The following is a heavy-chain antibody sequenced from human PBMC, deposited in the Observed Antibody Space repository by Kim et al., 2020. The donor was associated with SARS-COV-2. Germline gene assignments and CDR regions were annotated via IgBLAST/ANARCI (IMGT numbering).Heavy chain of an antibody. CDR2: IIPIFGIA. D-gene: IGHD3-3*01. Sequence: SVKVSCKASGGTFSSYAISWVRQAPGQGLEWMGRIIPIFGIANYAQKFQGRVTITADKSTSTAYMELSSLRSEETAVYYCARVRDTGYYDFWSGYPGAFDIWGQGTMVTVSS. CDR3: ARVRDTGYYDFWSGYPGAFDI. V-gene: IGHV1-69*04. CDR1: GGTFSSYA. J-gene: IGHJ3*02.